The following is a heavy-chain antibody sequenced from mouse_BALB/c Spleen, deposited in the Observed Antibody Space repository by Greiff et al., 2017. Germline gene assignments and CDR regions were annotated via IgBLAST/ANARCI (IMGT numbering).Heavy chain of an antibody. Sequence: QVQLQQSGPQLVRPGASVKISCKASGYSFTSYWMHWVKQRPGQGLEWIGMIDPSDSETRLNQKFKDKATLTVDKSSSTAYMQLSSLTSEDSAVYYCARGGFDYDGHAMDYWGQGTSVTVSS. D-gene: IGHD2-4*01. CDR2: IDPSDSET. J-gene: IGHJ4*01. CDR3: ARGGFDYDGHAMDY. CDR1: GYSFTSYW. V-gene: IGHV1S126*01.